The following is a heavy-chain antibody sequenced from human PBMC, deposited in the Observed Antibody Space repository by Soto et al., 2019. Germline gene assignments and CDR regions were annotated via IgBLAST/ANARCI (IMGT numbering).Heavy chain of an antibody. D-gene: IGHD2-2*01. V-gene: IGHV4-4*07. J-gene: IGHJ6*02. CDR1: GGSISSYY. Sequence: SETLSLTCTVSGGSISSYYWSWIRQPAGKGLEWIGRIYTSGSTNYNPSLKSRVTMSVDTSKNLFSLKLSSVTAADTAVYYCARDGILGYCSSTRCYRYYGMVVWGQGTTVTVSS. CDR3: ARDGILGYCSSTRCYRYYGMVV. CDR2: IYTSGST.